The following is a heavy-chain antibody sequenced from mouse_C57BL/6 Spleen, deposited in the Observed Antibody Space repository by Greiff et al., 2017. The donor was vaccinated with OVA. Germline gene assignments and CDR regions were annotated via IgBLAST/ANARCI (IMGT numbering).Heavy chain of an antibody. CDR3: ARHGIVVVAPFDY. CDR1: GYTFTSYG. D-gene: IGHD1-1*01. J-gene: IGHJ2*01. V-gene: IGHV1-81*01. CDR2: IYPRSGNT. Sequence: QVQLKESGAELARPGASVKLSCKASGYTFTSYGISWVKQRTGQGLEWIGEIYPRSGNTYYNEKFKGKATLTADKSSSTAYMELRSLTSEDSAVYFCARHGIVVVAPFDYWGQGTTLTVSS.